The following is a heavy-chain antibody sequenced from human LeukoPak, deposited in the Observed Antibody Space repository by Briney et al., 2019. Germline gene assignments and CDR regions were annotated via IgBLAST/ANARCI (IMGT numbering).Heavy chain of an antibody. CDR1: GYTFTSHY. D-gene: IGHD3-10*01. CDR2: INAYNGNT. J-gene: IGHJ6*03. V-gene: IGHV1-18*04. CDR3: ARGTYYYGSGTGTAYYYYYYMDV. Sequence: GASVKDSCKASGYTFTSHYIYWVRPAPGQGLEWMGWINAYNGNTNYAQKLQGRVTMTTDTSTSTAYMELRSLRADDTAVYYCARGTYYYGSGTGTAYYYYYYMDVWGKGTTVTISS.